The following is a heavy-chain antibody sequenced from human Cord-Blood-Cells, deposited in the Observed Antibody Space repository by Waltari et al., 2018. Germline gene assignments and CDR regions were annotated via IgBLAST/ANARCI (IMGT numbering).Heavy chain of an antibody. CDR3: AASEVVTAMNAFDI. D-gene: IGHD2-21*02. J-gene: IGHJ3*02. CDR2: IVVGSGNT. Sequence: QMQLVQSGPEVKKPGTSVKVSCKASGFTFTSSAVQWVRQARGQRLEWIGWIVVGSGNTNDAQKFQERVTITRDMSTSTAYMELSSLRSEDTAVYYCAASEVVTAMNAFDIWGQGTMVTVSS. V-gene: IGHV1-58*01. CDR1: GFTFTSSA.